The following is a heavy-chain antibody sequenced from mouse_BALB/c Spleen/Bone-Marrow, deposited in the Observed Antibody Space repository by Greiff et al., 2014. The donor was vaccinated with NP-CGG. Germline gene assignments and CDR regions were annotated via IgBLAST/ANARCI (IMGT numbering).Heavy chain of an antibody. Sequence: VQLQQSGTELVKPGASVKLSCTASGFNIKDTYMHWVKQRPEQGLEWIGRTDPANGNTKYDPKFQGKATITADTSSNTADLQLSSLTSEDTAVYYCAHGSTYGYFDYWGQGTTLTVSS. CDR1: GFNIKDTY. CDR2: TDPANGNT. D-gene: IGHD1-1*01. J-gene: IGHJ2*01. CDR3: AHGSTYGYFDY. V-gene: IGHV14-3*02.